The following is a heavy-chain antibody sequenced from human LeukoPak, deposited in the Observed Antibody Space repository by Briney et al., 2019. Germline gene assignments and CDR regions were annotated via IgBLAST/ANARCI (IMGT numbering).Heavy chain of an antibody. D-gene: IGHD3-3*01. V-gene: IGHV1-69*13. CDR2: IIPIFGTG. CDR1: GGTFSSYV. J-gene: IGHJ6*03. Sequence: SVKVSCKASGGTFSSYVNTWVRQAPGQGLEWMGGIIPIFGTGNYAQKFQGRVTITADESTSTAYMELRGLRSEDTAVYYCARGVVNYYYYYMDVWGQGTTVTVSS. CDR3: ARGVVNYYYYYMDV.